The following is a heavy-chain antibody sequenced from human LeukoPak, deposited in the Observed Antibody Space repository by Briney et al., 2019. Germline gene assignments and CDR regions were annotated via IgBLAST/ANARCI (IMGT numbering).Heavy chain of an antibody. CDR1: GGSISTYY. CDR3: ARAGTRRSWFDP. CDR2: IYYSGST. J-gene: IGHJ5*02. D-gene: IGHD3-10*01. Sequence: PSETLSLTCTVSGGSISTYYWSWIRQPPGKGLEWIGYIYYSGSTNYNPSLKSRVTISVDTSKNQFSLKLNSMSAADTAVYYCARAGTRRSWFDPWGQGTLVTVSS. V-gene: IGHV4-59*01.